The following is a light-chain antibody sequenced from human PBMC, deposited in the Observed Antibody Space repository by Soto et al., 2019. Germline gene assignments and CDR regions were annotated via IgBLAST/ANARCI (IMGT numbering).Light chain of an antibody. CDR1: QSVGSNY. J-gene: IGKJ5*01. Sequence: DIVLTQTPGTLSLSPGERATLSCRASQSVGSNYLAWYQQKPGQAPRLLIYDASNRATGIPARFSGSGSGTDFTLTISRLEPDDFATYYCQQYNSYSITFGQGTRLEIK. CDR2: DAS. V-gene: IGKV3-20*01. CDR3: QQYNSYSIT.